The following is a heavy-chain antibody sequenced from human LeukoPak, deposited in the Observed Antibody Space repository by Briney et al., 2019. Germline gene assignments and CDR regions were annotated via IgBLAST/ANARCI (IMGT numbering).Heavy chain of an antibody. J-gene: IGHJ4*02. CDR3: ARVWMVGIAVADLHQPDY. CDR2: ISAYNGNT. V-gene: IGHV1-18*01. Sequence: GASVKVSCKASGYTFTSFGISWVRQAPGQGLEWMGWISAYNGNTNYAQKLQGRVTMTTDTSTSTAYMELRSLRSDDTAVYYCARVWMVGIAVADLHQPDYWGQGTLVTVSS. D-gene: IGHD6-19*01. CDR1: GYTFTSFG.